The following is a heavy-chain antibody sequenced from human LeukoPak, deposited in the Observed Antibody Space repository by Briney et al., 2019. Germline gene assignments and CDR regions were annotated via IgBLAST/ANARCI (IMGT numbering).Heavy chain of an antibody. Sequence: PGGSLRLSCAASGFTFSSYAMHWVRQAPGKGLEWVAVISYDGSNKYYADSVKGRFTISRDISRKTLYLQMNSLRAEDTAVYYCAKDWGVFGVAYSLDHWGQGALVTVSS. V-gene: IGHV3-30-3*01. D-gene: IGHD3-3*01. J-gene: IGHJ4*02. CDR3: AKDWGVFGVAYSLDH. CDR2: ISYDGSNK. CDR1: GFTFSSYA.